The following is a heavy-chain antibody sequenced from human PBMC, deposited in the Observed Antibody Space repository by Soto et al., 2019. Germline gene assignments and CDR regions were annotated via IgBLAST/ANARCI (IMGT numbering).Heavy chain of an antibody. Sequence: EVQLLASGGGLVQPGGSLRLSCAASGFTFGTYTMSWVCQAPGKGLEWVSSISGSDGTTYYADSVKGRFSISRDKSKNTLYLQRNSLRAEDTAIYYCAKLDFWNSYYGLDVWGQGTTVTVSS. CDR2: ISGSDGTT. CDR3: AKLDFWNSYYGLDV. V-gene: IGHV3-23*01. D-gene: IGHD3-3*01. CDR1: GFTFGTYT. J-gene: IGHJ6*02.